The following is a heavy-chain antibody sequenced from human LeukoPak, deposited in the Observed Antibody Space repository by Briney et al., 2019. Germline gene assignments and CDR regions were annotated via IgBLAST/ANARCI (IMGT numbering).Heavy chain of an antibody. CDR3: ARVHSGSYYHYGMDV. V-gene: IGHV3-30-3*01. CDR2: ISYDGSNK. D-gene: IGHD1-26*01. Sequence: PGGSLRLSCAASGFTFSSYAMHWVRQAPGKGLEWVAVISYDGSNKYYADSVKGRFTISRDNSKNTLYLQMSSLRAEDTAVYYCARVHSGSYYHYGMDVWGQGTTVTVSS. J-gene: IGHJ6*02. CDR1: GFTFSSYA.